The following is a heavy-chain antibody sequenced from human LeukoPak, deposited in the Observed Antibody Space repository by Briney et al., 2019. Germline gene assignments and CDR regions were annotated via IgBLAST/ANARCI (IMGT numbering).Heavy chain of an antibody. Sequence: NPSETLSLTCTVSGGSISSSSYYWGWIRQPPGKGLEWIGSIYYSGSTYYNPSLKSRVTISVDTSKNQFSLKLSSVTAADTAVYYCARDRYRIAARRGTFDYWGQGTLVTVSS. J-gene: IGHJ4*02. D-gene: IGHD6-6*01. CDR2: IYYSGST. CDR3: ARDRYRIAARRGTFDY. V-gene: IGHV4-39*07. CDR1: GGSISSSSYY.